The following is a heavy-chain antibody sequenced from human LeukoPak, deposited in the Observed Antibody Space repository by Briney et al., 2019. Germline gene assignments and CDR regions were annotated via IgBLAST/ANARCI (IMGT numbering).Heavy chain of an antibody. J-gene: IGHJ6*02. CDR2: ISGSGGTT. V-gene: IGHV3-23*01. Sequence: GGSLRLSCAASGFTFSNYAMSWVRQAPGRGLEWVSGISGSGGTTDYADSVKGRFTISRDNSKNTLYLQMNSLRAEDTAVYYCAKGKVTGYFYVMDVWGQGTTVTVSS. CDR3: AKGKVTGYFYVMDV. CDR1: GFTFSNYA. D-gene: IGHD7-27*01.